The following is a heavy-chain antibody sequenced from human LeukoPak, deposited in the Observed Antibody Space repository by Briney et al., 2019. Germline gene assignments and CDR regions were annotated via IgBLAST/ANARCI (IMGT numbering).Heavy chain of an antibody. J-gene: IGHJ6*02. CDR1: GFTFSSYG. Sequence: GRSLRLSCAASGFTFSSYGMHWVRQAPGKGLEWVAVIWYDGSNKYYADSVKGRFTISRDNSKNTLYLQMNSLRAEDTAVYYCARVRYYYDSSGHMDVWDQGTTVTVSS. CDR3: ARVRYYYDSSGHMDV. CDR2: IWYDGSNK. D-gene: IGHD3-22*01. V-gene: IGHV3-33*01.